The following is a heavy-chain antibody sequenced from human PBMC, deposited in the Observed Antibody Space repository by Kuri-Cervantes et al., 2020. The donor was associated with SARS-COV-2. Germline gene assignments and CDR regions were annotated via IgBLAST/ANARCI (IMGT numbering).Heavy chain of an antibody. CDR3: ARDRETTWYYGMDV. D-gene: IGHD1-14*01. CDR1: GFRFGIHA. V-gene: IGHV3-30-3*01. J-gene: IGHJ6*02. CDR2: ISFDGDKT. Sequence: GESLKISCKASGFRFGIHAMNWVRQAPGKGLEWLSFISFDGDKTYYADSVRGRFTISRDNSENTVSLQMNSLRPEDTAVYYCARDRETTWYYGMDVWGQGTTVTVSS.